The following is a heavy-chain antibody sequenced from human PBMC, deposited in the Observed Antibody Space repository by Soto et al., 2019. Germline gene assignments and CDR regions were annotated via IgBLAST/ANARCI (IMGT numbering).Heavy chain of an antibody. CDR1: GCTFTSYG. CDR3: AREWQQSPFDY. J-gene: IGHJ4*02. D-gene: IGHD6-13*01. CDR2: ISTYNGNT. V-gene: IGHV1-18*01. Sequence: RASVKVSCKASGCTFTSYGISWVRQAPGQGLEWMGWISTYNGNTNYAQKLQGRVTMTTDTSTSTVYMELRSLRSDDTAVYYCAREWQQSPFDYWGQGTLVTVSS.